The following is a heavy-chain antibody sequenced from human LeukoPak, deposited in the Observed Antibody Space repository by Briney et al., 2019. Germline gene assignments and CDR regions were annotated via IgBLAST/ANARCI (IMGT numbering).Heavy chain of an antibody. Sequence: GASVKVSCKTSGYSFTGYYMHWVRQAPGQGLEWIGRMNPKSGDTNYAQKFQGRVTMTRDTSINTAYMELSSLRSDDTAVYYCVPRGDEGFDYWGQGSLVTVSS. V-gene: IGHV1-2*06. CDR2: MNPKSGDT. CDR3: VPRGDEGFDY. D-gene: IGHD3-16*01. J-gene: IGHJ4*02. CDR1: GYSFTGYY.